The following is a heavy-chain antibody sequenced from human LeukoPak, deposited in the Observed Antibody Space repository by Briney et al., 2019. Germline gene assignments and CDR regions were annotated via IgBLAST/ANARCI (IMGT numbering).Heavy chain of an antibody. CDR2: INHNGNV. CDR3: ARGGGLDV. J-gene: IGHJ6*02. D-gene: IGHD3-16*01. Sequence: GGSLRLSCAASGFTFSSYWMNWARQAPGKGLEWVASINHNGNVNYVDSAKGRFTISRDNAKNSLYLQMSNLRAEDTAVYFCARGGGLDVWGQGATVTVSS. V-gene: IGHV3-7*03. CDR1: GFTFSSYW.